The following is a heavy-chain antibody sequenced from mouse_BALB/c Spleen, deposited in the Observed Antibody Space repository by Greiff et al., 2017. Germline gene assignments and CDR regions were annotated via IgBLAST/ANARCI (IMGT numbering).Heavy chain of an antibody. J-gene: IGHJ2*01. CDR1: GYTFTDYY. CDR2: IYPGSGNT. Sequence: QVQLKESGPELVKPGASVKISCKASGYTFTDYYINWVKQKPGQGLEWIGWIYPGSGNTKYNEKFKGKATLTVDTSSSTAYMQLSSLTSEDTAVYFCARIYYGKGFDYWGQGTTLTVSS. CDR3: ARIYYGKGFDY. V-gene: IGHV1-84*02. D-gene: IGHD2-1*01.